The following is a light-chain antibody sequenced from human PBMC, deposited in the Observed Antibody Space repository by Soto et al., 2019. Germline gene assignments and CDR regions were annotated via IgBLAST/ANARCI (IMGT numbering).Light chain of an antibody. CDR3: QHYNT. J-gene: IGKJ2*01. CDR1: QSINTW. Sequence: DIPMTQSPSTLSASVGDRVTITCRASQSINTWLAWYQQKPGKAPKVLIYDASSLQSGVPSRFSGSGSGTEFALTISSLQPDDFATYYCQHYNTFGQGTKLDIK. V-gene: IGKV1-5*01. CDR2: DAS.